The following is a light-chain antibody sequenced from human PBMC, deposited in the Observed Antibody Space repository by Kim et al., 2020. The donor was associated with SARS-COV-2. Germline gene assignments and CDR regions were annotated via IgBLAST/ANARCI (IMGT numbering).Light chain of an antibody. CDR2: GSS. Sequence: EIVMTQSPASLSLSPGESGTLYCRASQSVRTNLAWYQQRPGQAPRLLFHGSSTRATDLPARFRGSGSGTEFTLTISSLQSEDFAVYYCQQYNTWPYTFGQGTKLEI. V-gene: IGKV3-15*01. J-gene: IGKJ2*01. CDR3: QQYNTWPYT. CDR1: QSVRTN.